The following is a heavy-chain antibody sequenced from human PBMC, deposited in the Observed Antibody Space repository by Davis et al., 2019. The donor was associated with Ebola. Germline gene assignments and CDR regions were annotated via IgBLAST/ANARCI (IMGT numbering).Heavy chain of an antibody. CDR3: ARGLITEYYDFWSGAAVY. V-gene: IGHV1-8*02. D-gene: IGHD3-3*01. J-gene: IGHJ4*02. CDR1: GYTFTGYY. Sequence: AASVKVSCKASGYTFTGYYMHWVRQAPGQGLEWMGWMNPNSGNTGYAQKFQGRVTMTRNTSISTAYMELSSLRSEDTAVYYCARGLITEYYDFWSGAAVYWGQGTLVTVSS. CDR2: MNPNSGNT.